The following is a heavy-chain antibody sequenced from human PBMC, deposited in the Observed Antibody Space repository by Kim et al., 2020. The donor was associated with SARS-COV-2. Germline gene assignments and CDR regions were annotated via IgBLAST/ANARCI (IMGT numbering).Heavy chain of an antibody. V-gene: IGHV3-48*03. CDR1: GFTFSSYE. J-gene: IGHJ6*02. Sequence: GGSLRLSCAASGFTFSSYEMNWVRQAPGKGLEWVSYISSSGSTIYYADSVKGRFTISRDNAKNSLYLQMNSLRAEDTAVYYCARDPYSSSYNHYGMEVWSQRTTGTVSS. CDR2: ISSSGSTI. CDR3: ARDPYSSSYNHYGMEV. D-gene: IGHD6-13*01.